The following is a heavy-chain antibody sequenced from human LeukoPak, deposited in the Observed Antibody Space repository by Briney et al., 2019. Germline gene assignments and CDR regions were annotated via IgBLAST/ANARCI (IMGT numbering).Heavy chain of an antibody. V-gene: IGHV3-23*01. J-gene: IGHJ4*02. Sequence: GGSLRLSCAASGFTFSSHAMSWVRQAPGKGLEWVSAISGSGGSTYYADSVKGRFTISRDNSKNTLYLQMNSLRAEDTAVYYCAKGTRYCSSTSCYLYFDYWGQGTLVTVSS. CDR3: AKGTRYCSSTSCYLYFDY. CDR1: GFTFSSHA. CDR2: ISGSGGST. D-gene: IGHD2-2*01.